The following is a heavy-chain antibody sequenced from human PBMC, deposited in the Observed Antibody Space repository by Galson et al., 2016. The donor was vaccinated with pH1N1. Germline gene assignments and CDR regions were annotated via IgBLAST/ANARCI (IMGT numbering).Heavy chain of an antibody. J-gene: IGHJ4*02. D-gene: IGHD2-8*01. CDR2: INPSGGGP. CDR3: ARKICTSNGCVFDY. CDR1: GYTFPNYF. Sequence: SVKVSCKASGYTFPNYFMHWVRQAPGQGLEGMGVINPSGGGPTSAQKFQGRVTMTRDRSTSTVYMERSSLRSGDTAVYYCARKICTSNGCVFDYWGQGTLVSVTS. V-gene: IGHV1-46*01.